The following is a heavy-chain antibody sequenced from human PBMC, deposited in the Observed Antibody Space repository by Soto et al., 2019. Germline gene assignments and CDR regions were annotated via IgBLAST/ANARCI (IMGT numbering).Heavy chain of an antibody. CDR2: IYYSGSP. V-gene: IGHV4-59*01. Sequence: SETLSLTCTVSGGSISSYYWSWIRQPPGKGLEWIGYIYYSGSPNYSPSLESRVTISEDTSKNQFSLKLSSVTAADTAIYYCERGIDEYNAWYFDFWGRGTLVTVFS. CDR1: GGSISSYY. J-gene: IGHJ2*01. D-gene: IGHD1-1*01. CDR3: ERGIDEYNAWYFDF.